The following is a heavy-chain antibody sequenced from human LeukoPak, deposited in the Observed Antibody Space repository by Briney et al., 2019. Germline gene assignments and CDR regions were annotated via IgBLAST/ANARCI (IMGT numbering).Heavy chain of an antibody. CDR3: ARDQTMITFEGVIAFDAFDI. V-gene: IGHV4-39*07. CDR1: GGSISRRTYY. J-gene: IGHJ3*02. Sequence: SETLSLTCTVSGGSISRRTYYWGWIRQPPGKGLEWIGTIYDSGTTYYNPSLKSRVTISIDTSKNQFSLRLSSVTAADTAVYYCARDQTMITFEGVIAFDAFDIWGQGTMVTVSS. CDR2: IYDSGTT. D-gene: IGHD3-16*02.